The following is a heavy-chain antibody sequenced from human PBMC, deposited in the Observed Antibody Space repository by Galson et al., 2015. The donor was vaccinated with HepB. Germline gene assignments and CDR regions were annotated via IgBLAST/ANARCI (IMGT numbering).Heavy chain of an antibody. CDR2: INSDGGST. CDR3: ARDRAARYCSGGICSYYNYGMDV. CDR1: GFIFSSYW. J-gene: IGHJ6*02. D-gene: IGHD2-15*01. V-gene: IGHV3-74*01. Sequence: SLRLSCAASGFIFSSYWMHWVRQAPGKGLVWVSRINSDGGSTSYADSVKGRFTISRDNAKNTLYLQMNSLRADDTAVYYCARDRAARYCSGGICSYYNYGMDVWGQGTTVTVPS.